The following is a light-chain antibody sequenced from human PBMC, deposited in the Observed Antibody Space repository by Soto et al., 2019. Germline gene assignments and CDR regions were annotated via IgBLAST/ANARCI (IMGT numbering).Light chain of an antibody. CDR3: CSYAGSVVV. J-gene: IGLJ2*01. V-gene: IGLV2-11*01. CDR2: DVS. CDR1: SSDVGGYNY. Sequence: QSALTQPRSVSGSPGQSVTISCTGTSSDVGGYNYVSWYQQHPGKAPKLMIYDVSKRPSGVPDRFSGSKSGNTASLNISGLQAEDEADYYCCSYAGSVVVFGGGTKLTVL.